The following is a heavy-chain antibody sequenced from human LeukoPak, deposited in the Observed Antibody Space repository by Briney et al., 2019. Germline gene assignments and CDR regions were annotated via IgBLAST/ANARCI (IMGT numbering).Heavy chain of an antibody. D-gene: IGHD1-26*01. V-gene: IGHV3-21*01. J-gene: IGHJ4*02. Sequence: GGSLRLSCAASGFTFSSYSMNWVRQAPGKGLEWVSSISSSSSYIYYADSVEGRFTISRDNAKNSLYLQMNSLRAEDTAVYYCARGTSGSYYLVDYWGQGTLVTVSS. CDR3: ARGTSGSYYLVDY. CDR1: GFTFSSYS. CDR2: ISSSSSYI.